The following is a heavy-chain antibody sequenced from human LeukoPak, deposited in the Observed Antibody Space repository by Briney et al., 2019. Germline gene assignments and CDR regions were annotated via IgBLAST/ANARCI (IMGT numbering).Heavy chain of an antibody. V-gene: IGHV3-64D*09. Sequence: GGSLRLSCSASGFSFSICSMHWVRQAPGKGLEYVSVISNNGDHTNYADSVKGRFTISRDNSKNTLYLQMSSLRAEDTAVYYCVKATVTSSYFDYFDSWGQGTRVTVSS. CDR1: GFSFSICS. D-gene: IGHD4-17*01. J-gene: IGHJ4*02. CDR2: ISNNGDHT. CDR3: VKATVTSSYFDYFDS.